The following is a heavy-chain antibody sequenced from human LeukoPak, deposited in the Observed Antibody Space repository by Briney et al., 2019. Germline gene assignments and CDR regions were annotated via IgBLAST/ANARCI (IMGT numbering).Heavy chain of an antibody. CDR1: GGTFSSYA. V-gene: IGHV1-69*06. Sequence: ASEKVSCKASGGTFSSYAISWVRQAPGQGLEWMGGIIPIFGTANYAQKFQGRVTITADKSTSTAYMELSSLRSEDTAVYYCARGMGAYYFDYWGQGTLVTVSS. CDR2: IIPIFGTA. CDR3: ARGMGAYYFDY. J-gene: IGHJ4*02. D-gene: IGHD3-16*01.